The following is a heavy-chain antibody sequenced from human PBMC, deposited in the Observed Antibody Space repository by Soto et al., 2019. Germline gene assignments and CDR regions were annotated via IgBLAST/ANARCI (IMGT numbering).Heavy chain of an antibody. J-gene: IGHJ3*02. Sequence: ASVKVSCKASGYTFTSYGISWVRQAPGQGLEWMGWISAYNGNTNYAQKLQGRVTMTTDTSTSTAYMELRGLRSDDTAVYYCARTFGGVIVIDARAFDIWGQGTMVTVSS. CDR2: ISAYNGNT. D-gene: IGHD3-16*02. CDR1: GYTFTSYG. V-gene: IGHV1-18*04. CDR3: ARTFGGVIVIDARAFDI.